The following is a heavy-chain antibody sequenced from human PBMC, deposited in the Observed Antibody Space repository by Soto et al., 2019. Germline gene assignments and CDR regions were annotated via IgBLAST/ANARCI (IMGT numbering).Heavy chain of an antibody. D-gene: IGHD1-26*01. Sequence: QVQLVQSGAEVKKPGSSVKVSCKASGGTFSSYAISWVRQAPGQGLEWMGGIIPIFGTANYAQKFQGRVTITADESTSTAYMELSSLRSEDTAVYYCASPSRGYSGSYWGGYFDYWGQGTLVTVSS. CDR3: ASPSRGYSGSYWGGYFDY. J-gene: IGHJ4*02. CDR2: IIPIFGTA. V-gene: IGHV1-69*01. CDR1: GGTFSSYA.